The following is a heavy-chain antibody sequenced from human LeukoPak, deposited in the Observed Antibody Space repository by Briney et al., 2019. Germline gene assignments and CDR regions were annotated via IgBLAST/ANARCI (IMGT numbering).Heavy chain of an antibody. CDR2: INPNSGGT. V-gene: IGHV1-2*06. CDR1: GYTFTGYY. Sequence: ASVKVSCKASGYTFTGYYMHWVRQAPGQGLEWMGRINPNSGGTNYAQKFQGRVTMTRDTSISTAYMELSSLRSEDTAVYYCARAGRITMIKSPFDYWGQGTLVTVSS. CDR3: ARAGRITMIKSPFDY. J-gene: IGHJ4*02. D-gene: IGHD3-22*01.